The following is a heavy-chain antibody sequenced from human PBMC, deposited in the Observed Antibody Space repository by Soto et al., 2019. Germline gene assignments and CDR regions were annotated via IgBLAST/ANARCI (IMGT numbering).Heavy chain of an antibody. D-gene: IGHD3-10*01. Sequence: QVQLVESGGGVVQPGRSLRLSCAASGFTFSSYAMHWVRQAPGKGLEWVAVISYDGSNKYYADSVKGRFTISRDNSKKKLYLQMNSLRAEATAVYYCAREPVRGGEAYYFDYWGQGTLVTVSS. CDR2: ISYDGSNK. CDR3: AREPVRGGEAYYFDY. CDR1: GFTFSSYA. V-gene: IGHV3-30-3*01. J-gene: IGHJ4*02.